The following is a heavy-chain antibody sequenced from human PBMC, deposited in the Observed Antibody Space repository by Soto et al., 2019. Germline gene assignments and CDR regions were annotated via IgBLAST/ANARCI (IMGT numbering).Heavy chain of an antibody. D-gene: IGHD3-22*01. CDR2: VSTNDDRT. V-gene: IGHV1-18*01. J-gene: IGHJ4*02. Sequence: QVQMVQSGPEVKMPGASVKVSCKTSGYTFTAYGLAWLRQAPGQRPEWMGWVSTNDDRTNYARKVQGRVTMTTDRSTTTTSQELRSLEPDDTAVYYCARELNTESSAYYSFAFWGQGTLVTVSS. CDR3: ARELNTESSAYYSFAF. CDR1: GYTFTAYG.